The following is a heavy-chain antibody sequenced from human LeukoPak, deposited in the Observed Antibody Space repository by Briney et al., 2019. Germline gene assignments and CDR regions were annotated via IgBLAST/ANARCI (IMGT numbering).Heavy chain of an antibody. CDR1: GFTFTSYA. CDR3: ARDSSMLRGPLVIYYFDF. V-gene: IGHV3-23*01. CDR2: NSGSGGTT. J-gene: IGHJ4*02. Sequence: GGSLRLSCAASGFTFTSYAMSWVRQAPGKGLEWVSANSGSGGTTYYADSVKGRFTISRDNSKNTLYLQMNSLRVEDTAVYYCARDSSMLRGPLVIYYFDFWGQGTLVTVSS. D-gene: IGHD3-10*01.